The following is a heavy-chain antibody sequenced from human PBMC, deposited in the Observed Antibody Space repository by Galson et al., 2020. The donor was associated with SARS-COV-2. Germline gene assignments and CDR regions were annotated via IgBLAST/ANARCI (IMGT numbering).Heavy chain of an antibody. CDR1: GFTFRTYS. Sequence: ESLKISCAGSGFTFRTYSMNWVRQAPGKGLEWLAYINSRSSPIMYADSVKGRFTVSRDNARNSLYLQIDSLRAEDTAVYYCTKDCDGTCWFDYWSQGTLVTVSS. J-gene: IGHJ4*02. CDR3: TKDCDGTCWFDY. CDR2: INSRSSPI. V-gene: IGHV3-48*01. D-gene: IGHD2-15*01.